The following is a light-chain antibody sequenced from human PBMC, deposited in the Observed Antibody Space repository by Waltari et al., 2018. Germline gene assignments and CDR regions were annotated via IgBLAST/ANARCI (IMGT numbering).Light chain of an antibody. CDR3: SSWDESLNGLV. CDR2: SND. CDR1: SPHIGFNP. Sequence: QSVLTQPPSASGTPGQRVTIPCSGSSPHIGFNPVNWYRQLPGTAPKLLFYSNDPRPSGVPDRFSASKSGTSASLAISGLQSEDEADYYCSSWDESLNGLVFGGGTKLTVL. V-gene: IGLV1-44*01. J-gene: IGLJ2*01.